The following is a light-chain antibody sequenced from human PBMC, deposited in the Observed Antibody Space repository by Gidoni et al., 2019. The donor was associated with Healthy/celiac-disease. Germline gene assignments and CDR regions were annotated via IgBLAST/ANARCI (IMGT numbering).Light chain of an antibody. CDR1: QSVSSY. CDR3: QQHNSWPFT. Sequence: EIVLTQSPATMSLSPGERATLSCRASQSVSSYLAWYQQKPGQAPRLLIYDASNRHTGIPARFSGSGSGTDFTLTISSLEPEDFAVYYCQQHNSWPFTFGGGTKVEIK. V-gene: IGKV3-11*01. CDR2: DAS. J-gene: IGKJ4*01.